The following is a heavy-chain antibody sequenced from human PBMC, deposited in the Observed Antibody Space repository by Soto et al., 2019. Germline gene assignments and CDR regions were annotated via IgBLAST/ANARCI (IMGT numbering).Heavy chain of an antibody. V-gene: IGHV3-74*01. J-gene: IGHJ1*01. CDR3: ARLPNKSPQN. CDR1: GFTFSSYW. Sequence: EVQLVESGGGLVQPGGSLRLSGAASGFTFSSYWMHWVRQAPGKGLVWVSSISTDASSTSYADPVKGRFTISRDNAKNTLSLQMNSVRAEDTAVYYCARLPNKSPQNWGQGTLVIVSP. CDR2: ISTDASST.